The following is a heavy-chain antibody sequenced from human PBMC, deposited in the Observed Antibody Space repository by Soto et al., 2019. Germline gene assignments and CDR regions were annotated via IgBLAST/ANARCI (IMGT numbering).Heavy chain of an antibody. Sequence: SQTLSLTCAISGDSVSSNSAAWNWIRQSPSRGLEWLGRTYYRSKWYNDYAVSVKSRITINPDTSKNQFSLQLNSVTPEDTAVYYCARDGGYSYGWSYYGMDVWGQGXTVTVYS. CDR1: GDSVSSNSAA. J-gene: IGHJ6*02. CDR3: ARDGGYSYGWSYYGMDV. CDR2: TYYRSKWYN. D-gene: IGHD5-18*01. V-gene: IGHV6-1*01.